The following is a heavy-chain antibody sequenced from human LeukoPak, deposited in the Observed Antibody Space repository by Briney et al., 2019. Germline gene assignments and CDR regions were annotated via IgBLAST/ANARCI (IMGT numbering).Heavy chain of an antibody. CDR2: IWYDGSNK. D-gene: IGHD2-2*01. CDR1: GYTLTELS. J-gene: IGHJ3*02. V-gene: IGHV3-33*01. CDR3: ARGREYCSSTSCRDAFDI. Sequence: SCKVSGYTLTELSMHWVRQAPGKGLEWVAVIWYDGSNKYYADSVKGRFTISRDNSKNTLYLQMNSLRAEDTAVYYCARGREYCSSTSCRDAFDIWGLGTMVTVSS.